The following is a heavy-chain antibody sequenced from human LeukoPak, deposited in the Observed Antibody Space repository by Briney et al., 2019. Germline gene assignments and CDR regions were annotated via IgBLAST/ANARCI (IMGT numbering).Heavy chain of an antibody. CDR2: IYPGDSDT. Sequence: GASLQISGQSSGSTFTSYWIGWVRQLSGKGLEWMGIIYPGDSDTRYSPSFQGQVTISADKSISTAYLQWSSLKASDTAMYYCARLKMAAASTGVFDYWGQGTLVTVSS. V-gene: IGHV5-51*01. D-gene: IGHD6-13*01. J-gene: IGHJ4*02. CDR3: ARLKMAAASTGVFDY. CDR1: GSTFTSYW.